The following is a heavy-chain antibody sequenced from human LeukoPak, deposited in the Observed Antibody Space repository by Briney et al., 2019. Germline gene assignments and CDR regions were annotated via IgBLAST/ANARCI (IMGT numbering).Heavy chain of an antibody. CDR1: GGSFSGYY. J-gene: IGHJ4*02. V-gene: IGHV4-34*01. CDR2: IYYSGST. Sequence: PSETLSLTCAVYGGSFSGYYWSWIRQPPGKGLEWIGSIYYSGSTYYNPSLKSRVTISVDTSKNQFSLKLCSVTAADTAVYYCARAYDFWSGYPFDYWGQGTLVTVSS. D-gene: IGHD3-3*01. CDR3: ARAYDFWSGYPFDY.